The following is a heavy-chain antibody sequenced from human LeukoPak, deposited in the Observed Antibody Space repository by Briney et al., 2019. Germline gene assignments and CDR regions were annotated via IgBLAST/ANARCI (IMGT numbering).Heavy chain of an antibody. CDR2: IYYSGST. Sequence: PSETLSLTCTVSGGSISSSSCYWGWIRQPPGKGLEWIGSIYYSGSTYYNPSLKSRVTISVDTSKNQFSLKLSSVTAADTAVYYCARLSTMKQTIQHWGQGTLVTVSS. CDR1: GGSISSSSCY. CDR3: ARLSTMKQTIQH. D-gene: IGHD3-22*01. J-gene: IGHJ1*01. V-gene: IGHV4-39*01.